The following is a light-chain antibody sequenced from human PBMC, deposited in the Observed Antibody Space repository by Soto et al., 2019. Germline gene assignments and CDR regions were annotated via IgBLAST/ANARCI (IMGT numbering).Light chain of an antibody. CDR2: DVS. CDR3: SSYTSSSPGV. Sequence: QSALTQPASVSGSPGQSITISCTGTSSDVGGYNYVSWYQQHPGKAPKLMIYDVSNRPSGVSNRVSGSKSGNTASLTISGLQAEEEADYYCSSYTSSSPGVFGVGTKVTVL. V-gene: IGLV2-14*01. CDR1: SSDVGGYNY. J-gene: IGLJ3*02.